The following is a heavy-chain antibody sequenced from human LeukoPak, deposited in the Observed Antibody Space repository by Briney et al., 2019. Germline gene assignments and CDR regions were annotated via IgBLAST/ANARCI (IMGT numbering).Heavy chain of an antibody. V-gene: IGHV3-15*07. CDR2: IRSKIDGGAT. J-gene: IGHJ4*02. Sequence: MAGGSLRLSCAASGFSFSRFGMNWVRQAPGKGLEWVGRIRSKIDGGATDYAAPVKGRFTISRDDSKNTLYLQINSLKIEDTAMYYCYTSITDYWGQGTLVTVSS. D-gene: IGHD2-21*01. CDR3: YTSITDY. CDR1: GFSFSRFG.